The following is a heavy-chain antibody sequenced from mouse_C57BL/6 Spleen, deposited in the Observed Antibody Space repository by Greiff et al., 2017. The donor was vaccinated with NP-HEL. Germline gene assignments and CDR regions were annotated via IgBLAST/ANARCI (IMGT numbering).Heavy chain of an antibody. CDR1: GYAFSSYW. CDR2: IYPGDGDT. Sequence: QVQLQQSGAELVKPGASVKISCKASGYAFSSYWMNWVKQRPGKGLEWIGQIYPGDGDTNYNGKFKGKATLTADKSSSTAYMQLSSLTSEDSAVYFCARRTTVGDYFDYWGQGTTLTVSS. J-gene: IGHJ2*01. D-gene: IGHD1-1*01. CDR3: ARRTTVGDYFDY. V-gene: IGHV1-80*01.